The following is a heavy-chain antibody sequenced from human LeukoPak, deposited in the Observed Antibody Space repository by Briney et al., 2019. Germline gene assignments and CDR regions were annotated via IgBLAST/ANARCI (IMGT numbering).Heavy chain of an antibody. D-gene: IGHD3-16*01. Sequence: GGSLRLSCAASGFTFSSYAMSWVRQAPGKGLEWVSVISGSGGTTFYTDSVKGRFTISRDNAKNSLYLQMNSLRAEDTAVYYCAREAYVDYDYYMDVWGKGTTVTVSS. V-gene: IGHV3-23*01. J-gene: IGHJ6*03. CDR2: ISGSGGTT. CDR1: GFTFSSYA. CDR3: AREAYVDYDYYMDV.